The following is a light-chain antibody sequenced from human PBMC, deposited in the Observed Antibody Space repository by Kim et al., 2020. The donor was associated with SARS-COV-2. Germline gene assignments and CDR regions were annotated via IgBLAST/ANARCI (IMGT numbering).Light chain of an antibody. Sequence: SPGERATLSCRASQSVSSNYLAWYQQKPGQAPRLLIYGASTRATGIPDRCSGSGSGTDFSLTISRLEPEDFAVYYCQQYGSSPQTFGGGTKVEIK. CDR2: GAS. CDR3: QQYGSSPQT. V-gene: IGKV3-20*01. CDR1: QSVSSNY. J-gene: IGKJ4*01.